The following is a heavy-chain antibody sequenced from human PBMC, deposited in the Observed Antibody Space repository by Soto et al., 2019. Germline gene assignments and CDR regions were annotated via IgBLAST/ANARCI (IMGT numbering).Heavy chain of an antibody. CDR3: ARSPYSERDYFDY. V-gene: IGHV4-59*08. CDR2: IYYSGST. J-gene: IGHJ4*02. D-gene: IGHD3-22*01. CDR1: GGSISSYY. Sequence: QVQLQESGPGLVKPSETLSLSCTVSGGSISSYYWSWIRQSPGKGLEWIGYIYYSGSTNYNPSLKSRVTISVDTSKNQFSLKRSSVTAADTAVYYCARSPYSERDYFDYWGQGTLVTVSS.